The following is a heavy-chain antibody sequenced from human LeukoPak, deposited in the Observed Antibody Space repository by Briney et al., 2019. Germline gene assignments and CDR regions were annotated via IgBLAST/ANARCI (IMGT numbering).Heavy chain of an antibody. J-gene: IGHJ5*02. CDR2: IIPIFGIA. CDR3: ARRIAAAGTVWFDP. D-gene: IGHD6-13*01. V-gene: IGHV1-69*04. CDR1: GGTFSSYA. Sequence: SVKVSCKASGGTFSSYAISWVRQAPGQGLEWMGRIIPIFGIANYAQKFQGRVTITADKSTSTAYMELSSLRSEDTAVYYCARRIAAAGTVWFDPWGQGTLVTVSS.